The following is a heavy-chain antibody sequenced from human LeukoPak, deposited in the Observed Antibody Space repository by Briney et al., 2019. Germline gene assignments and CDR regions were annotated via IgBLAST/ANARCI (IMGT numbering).Heavy chain of an antibody. D-gene: IGHD3-22*01. CDR1: GGSISSYY. Sequence: SETLSLTCTVSGGSISSYYWSWIRQPPGKGLEWIGYIYCSGSTNYNPSLKSRVTMSVDTSKKQFSLKLRSVTAADTAVYYCARDIGTPYYYDSSGYYSGWFDPWGQGTLVTVSS. J-gene: IGHJ5*02. CDR3: ARDIGTPYYYDSSGYYSGWFDP. CDR2: IYCSGST. V-gene: IGHV4-59*01.